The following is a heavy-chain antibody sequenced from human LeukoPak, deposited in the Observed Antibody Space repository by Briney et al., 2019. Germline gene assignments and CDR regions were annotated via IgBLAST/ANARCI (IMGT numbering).Heavy chain of an antibody. J-gene: IGHJ3*02. CDR1: GFTFSSYG. CDR2: IWYDGSNK. D-gene: IGHD4-23*01. CDR3: ARASVITWAFDI. Sequence: QPGRSLRLSCAASGFTFSSYGMHWVRQAPGKGLEWVAVIWYDGSNKYYADSVKGRFTISRDNSKNTLYLQMNSLRAEDTAVYYCARASVITWAFDIWGQGTMVTVS. V-gene: IGHV3-33*01.